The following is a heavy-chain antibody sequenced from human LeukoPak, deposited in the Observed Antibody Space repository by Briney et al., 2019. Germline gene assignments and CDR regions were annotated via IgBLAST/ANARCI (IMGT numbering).Heavy chain of an antibody. CDR1: GGSFSGYY. Sequence: SETLSLTCAVYGGSFSGYYWSWIRQPPGKGLEWIGEINHSGSTNYNPSLKSRVTISVDTSKNQFSLKLSSVTAADTAVYYCARRGYVWGSYRYTPWGQGTLVTVSS. D-gene: IGHD3-16*02. J-gene: IGHJ5*02. CDR3: ARRGYVWGSYRYTP. CDR2: INHSGST. V-gene: IGHV4-34*01.